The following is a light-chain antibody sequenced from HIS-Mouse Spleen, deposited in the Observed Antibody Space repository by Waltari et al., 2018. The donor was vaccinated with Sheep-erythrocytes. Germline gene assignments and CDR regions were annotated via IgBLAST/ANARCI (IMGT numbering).Light chain of an antibody. J-gene: IGKJ4*01. CDR3: QKYYSTLT. CDR1: QSVLYSSNNKNY. Sequence: DIVMTQSPDSLAVSLGERATINCKSSQSVLYSSNNKNYLAWYQQKPGQPPKLLIYWASTRESGVPDRFRGSGSVTDFSHTISSLQAEDVAVYYCQKYYSTLTFGGGTKVEIK. CDR2: WAS. V-gene: IGKV4-1*01.